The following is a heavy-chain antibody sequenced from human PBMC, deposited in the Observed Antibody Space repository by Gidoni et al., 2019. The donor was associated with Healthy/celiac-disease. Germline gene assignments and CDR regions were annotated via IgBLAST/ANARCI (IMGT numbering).Heavy chain of an antibody. D-gene: IGHD2-21*02. CDR1: GGSISRGGYY. CDR3: AREGFAASYCGGDCSAGSAFDY. V-gene: IGHV4-31*03. CDR2: IYYSGST. Sequence: QVQLQESGPGLVKPSQPLSLTCTVPGGSISRGGYYSSWLRQHPGKGLEWIGYIYYSGSTYYNPSLKSRVTISVDTSKNQFSLKLSSVTAADTAVYYCAREGFAASYCGGDCSAGSAFDYWGQGTLVTVSS. J-gene: IGHJ4*02.